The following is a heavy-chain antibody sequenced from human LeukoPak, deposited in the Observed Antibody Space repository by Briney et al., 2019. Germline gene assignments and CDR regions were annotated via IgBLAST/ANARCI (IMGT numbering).Heavy chain of an antibody. CDR1: GFTFSSYT. CDR2: ISGSGGNT. J-gene: IGHJ4*02. CDR3: AKPLGYDSRGYQN. V-gene: IGHV3-23*01. Sequence: PGGSLRLSCATSGFTFSSYTMSWVRQAPGKGLEWVSGISGSGGNTYYADSVKGRFTISRDNSKNTLYLQVNSLRAEDTAVYYCAKPLGYDSRGYQNWGQGTLVTVSS. D-gene: IGHD3-22*01.